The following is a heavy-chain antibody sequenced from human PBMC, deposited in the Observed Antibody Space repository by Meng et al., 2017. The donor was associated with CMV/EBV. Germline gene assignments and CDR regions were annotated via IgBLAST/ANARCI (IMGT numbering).Heavy chain of an antibody. J-gene: IGHJ5*02. CDR1: GYTVTTYI. D-gene: IGHD6-6*01. CDR2: INPSGGST. CDR3: AREEGIAARSDWFDP. Sequence: HLMKSCAECTTPGASVTVCLKASGYTVTTYIRNWMRPAPGQGLEWMGIINPSGGSTSYAQKFQGRVTMTRDTSTSTVYMELSSLRSEDTAVYYCAREEGIAARSDWFDPWGQGTLVTVSS. V-gene: IGHV1-46*01.